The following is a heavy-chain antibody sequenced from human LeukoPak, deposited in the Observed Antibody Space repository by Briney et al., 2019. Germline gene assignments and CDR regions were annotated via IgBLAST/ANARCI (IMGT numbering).Heavy chain of an antibody. J-gene: IGHJ3*02. CDR3: AKDAFSYNGVFDPSDI. V-gene: IGHV3-23*01. D-gene: IGHD3-3*01. CDR2: TDGTGGDS. CDR1: GFTFSDFA. Sequence: GGSLRLSCVASGFTFSDFAMSWIRQTPGKRLEWVASTDGTGGDSYYADAVKGRFTISRDDSRDTLYLQMNSLKAEDTAVYYCAKDAFSYNGVFDPSDIWGQGTMVTVSS.